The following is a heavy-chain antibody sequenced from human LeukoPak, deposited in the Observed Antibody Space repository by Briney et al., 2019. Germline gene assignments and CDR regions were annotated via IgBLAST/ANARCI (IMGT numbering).Heavy chain of an antibody. CDR1: GFTFSSYW. D-gene: IGHD3-22*01. V-gene: IGHV3-74*01. CDR2: INSDGSST. CDR3: ARGDYYDSSGYYKGY. J-gene: IGHJ4*02. Sequence: GGSLRLSCAASGFTFSSYWMHWVRHAPGKGLVWVSRINSDGSSTSYADSVKGRFTISRDNAKNTLYLQMNSLRAADTAVYYCARGDYYDSSGYYKGYWGQGTLVTVSS.